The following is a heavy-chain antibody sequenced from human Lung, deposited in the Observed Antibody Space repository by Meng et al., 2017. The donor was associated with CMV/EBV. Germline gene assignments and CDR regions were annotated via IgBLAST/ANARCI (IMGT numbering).Heavy chain of an antibody. V-gene: IGHV3-15*01. CDR3: TTGRRFDY. CDR1: GFTFSNAC. CDR2: IKSKTDGGTT. Sequence: GESLKISCAASGFTFSNACKSWVRQAPGKGLERVGRIKSKTDGGTTDYAAPVYGRSTMSRDDLCNTLYLKMNTLKTVVSGVSYRTTGRRFDYWG. J-gene: IGHJ4*01.